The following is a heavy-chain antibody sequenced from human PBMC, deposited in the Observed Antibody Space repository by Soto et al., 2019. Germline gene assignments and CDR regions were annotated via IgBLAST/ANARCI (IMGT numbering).Heavy chain of an antibody. V-gene: IGHV2-26*01. CDR3: ARILSAAAGIDY. Sequence: SGPTLVNPTETLTLTCTVSGFSLSSARMGVSWIRQPPGKALEWLAHIFSNDEKSYSTSLKSRLTISKDTSKSQVVLTMTNMDPVDTATYYCARILSAAAGIDYWGQGTLVTVSS. J-gene: IGHJ4*02. CDR1: GFSLSSARMG. D-gene: IGHD6-13*01. CDR2: IFSNDEK.